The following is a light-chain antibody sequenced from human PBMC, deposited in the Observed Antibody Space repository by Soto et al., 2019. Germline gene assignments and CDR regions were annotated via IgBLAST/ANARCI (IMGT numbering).Light chain of an antibody. CDR2: GAS. V-gene: IGKV3-20*01. J-gene: IGKJ5*01. CDR3: QQYGSSPLIT. CDR1: QRLSSSY. Sequence: EIVLTQSPGTLSLSPGERATLSCRASQRLSSSYLAWYQQKPGQAPRLLIYGASSRATGIPDRFSGSGSGTDFTLTISRLEPEDFAVYYCQQYGSSPLITFGQGTRLEIK.